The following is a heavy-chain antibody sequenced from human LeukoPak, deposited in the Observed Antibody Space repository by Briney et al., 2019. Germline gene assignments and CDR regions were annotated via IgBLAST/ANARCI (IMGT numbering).Heavy chain of an antibody. D-gene: IGHD3-22*01. CDR2: IYSDAST. V-gene: IGHV3-53*01. Sequence: GGSLRLSCAASGFTFSSYGMHWVRQAPGKGLEWVAVIYSDASTYYAESVKGRFSISRHNSRNIVYLQMNSLRAEDTAVYYCARDGSLPRTYYYDSSGYHAFWGQGTLVTVSS. CDR3: ARDGSLPRTYYYDSSGYHAF. CDR1: GFTFSSYG. J-gene: IGHJ4*02.